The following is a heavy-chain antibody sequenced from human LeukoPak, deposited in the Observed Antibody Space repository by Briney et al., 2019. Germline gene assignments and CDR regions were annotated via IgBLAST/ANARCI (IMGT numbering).Heavy chain of an antibody. V-gene: IGHV3-53*01. CDR1: GFTVSSNY. CDR3: ARVGINPGDYYYSGMDV. D-gene: IGHD1-14*01. CDR2: IYSGGST. Sequence: PGGSLRLSCAASGFTVSSNYMSWVRQAPGKGLEWVSVIYSGGSTYYADSVKGRFTISRDNSKNTLYLQMNSLRAEDTAVYYCARVGINPGDYYYSGMDVWGQGTTVTVSS. J-gene: IGHJ6*02.